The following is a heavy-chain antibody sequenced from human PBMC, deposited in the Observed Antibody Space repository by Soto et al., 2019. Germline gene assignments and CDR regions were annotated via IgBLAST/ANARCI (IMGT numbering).Heavy chain of an antibody. CDR1: GYTFTNYW. D-gene: IGHD1-26*01. J-gene: IGHJ4*02. Sequence: QVQLVQSGAEVKEPGASVKVSCKASGYTFTNYWMHWVRQAPGQGLDWMGIINPSDGTTTYAQKFQGRVTVTRDTSTNTVYMELNSLTSDDTAMYYCARGGRDAYYHYWGQGTLVTVSS. V-gene: IGHV1-46*01. CDR3: ARGGRDAYYHY. CDR2: INPSDGTT.